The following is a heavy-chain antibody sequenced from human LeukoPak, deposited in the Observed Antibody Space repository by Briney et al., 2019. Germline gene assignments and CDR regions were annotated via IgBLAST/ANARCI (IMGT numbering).Heavy chain of an antibody. Sequence: SVKLSCEASGGTFSSYAISWVRQAPGQGLEWMGRIIPILGIANYAQKFQGRVTITADKSTSTAYMELSSLRSEDTAVYYCAESSSWYLVFDYWGQGTLVTVSS. V-gene: IGHV1-69*04. CDR1: GGTFSSYA. J-gene: IGHJ4*02. CDR3: AESSSWYLVFDY. D-gene: IGHD6-13*01. CDR2: IIPILGIA.